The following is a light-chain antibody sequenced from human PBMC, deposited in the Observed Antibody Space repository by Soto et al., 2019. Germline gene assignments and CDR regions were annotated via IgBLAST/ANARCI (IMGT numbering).Light chain of an antibody. Sequence: QSALTQPASVSGSPGQSITISCTGTSSDVGGYNYVSWYQQHPGKAPKLMIYDVSNRPSGVSNRFSGSKSGNTASLTISGLQAEDEADDYCSSYTSSSKVFGGGTQLTVL. CDR2: DVS. V-gene: IGLV2-14*01. CDR1: SSDVGGYNY. J-gene: IGLJ2*01. CDR3: SSYTSSSKV.